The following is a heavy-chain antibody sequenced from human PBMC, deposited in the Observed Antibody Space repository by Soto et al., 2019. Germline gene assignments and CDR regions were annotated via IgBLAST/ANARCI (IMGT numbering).Heavy chain of an antibody. V-gene: IGHV3-30*18. Sequence: QVQLVESGGGVVQPGRSLRLSCAASGFTFSSYGMHWVRQAPGKGLEWVAVISYDGSNKYYADSVKGRFTISRDNSKNTLYVQMNSLRAEDAAVYYCAKLIAAGGTGDYWGQGTLVTGSS. CDR2: ISYDGSNK. J-gene: IGHJ4*02. CDR1: GFTFSSYG. CDR3: AKLIAAGGTGDY. D-gene: IGHD6-13*01.